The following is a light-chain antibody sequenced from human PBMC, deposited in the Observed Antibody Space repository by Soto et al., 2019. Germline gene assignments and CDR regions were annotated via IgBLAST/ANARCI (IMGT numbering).Light chain of an antibody. CDR1: RSNIGGNT. V-gene: IGLV1-44*01. CDR3: SSWDDSLNGFI. CDR2: SNN. J-gene: IGLJ2*01. Sequence: QSVLTQPPSASGTPGQRVAISCSGSRSNIGGNTVNWYQQFPGAAPKLLIYSNNQRPSGVSDRFSGSKSGTSASLAISGRQSEDEADYYCSSWDDSLNGFIFGVGTKLTVL.